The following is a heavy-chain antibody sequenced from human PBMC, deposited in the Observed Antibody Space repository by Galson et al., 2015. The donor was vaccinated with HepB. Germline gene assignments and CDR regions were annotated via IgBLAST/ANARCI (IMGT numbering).Heavy chain of an antibody. V-gene: IGHV3-7*03. J-gene: IGHJ4*02. CDR2: IKTDGSER. D-gene: IGHD3-16*01. Sequence: SLRLSCAASGFTFSDYWMTWVRQAPGKGLQWVAVIKTDGSERYYAASVKGRFTISRDNAKNSLYLQLNSLRAEDTAVYYCLGGAHYDYWGQGTLVTVSS. CDR1: GFTFSDYW. CDR3: LGGAHYDY.